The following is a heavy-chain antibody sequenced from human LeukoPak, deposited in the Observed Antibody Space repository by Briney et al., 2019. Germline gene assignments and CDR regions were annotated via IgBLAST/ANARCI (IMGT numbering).Heavy chain of an antibody. V-gene: IGHV4-39*01. J-gene: IGHJ4*02. Sequence: SETLSLTCTVSSGSISSSSYYWGWIRQPPGKGLEWIGRIYYSGSTYYKPSLKSRVTISVGTSKNQFSLKLTSVPAAGTAVYYCARCGYYDFWSGYNPATFDYWGQGNLVTVSS. CDR1: SGSISSSSYY. CDR2: IYYSGST. D-gene: IGHD3-3*01. CDR3: ARCGYYDFWSGYNPATFDY.